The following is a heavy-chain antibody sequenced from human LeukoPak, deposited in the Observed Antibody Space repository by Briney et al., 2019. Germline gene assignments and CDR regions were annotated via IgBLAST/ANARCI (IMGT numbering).Heavy chain of an antibody. D-gene: IGHD1-1*01. CDR1: GFTFSSYG. V-gene: IGHV3-30*18. CDR3: AKDNNWNDGGHFDY. Sequence: GSLRLSCAASGFTFSSYGMHWVRQAPGKGLEWVAVISYDGSNKYYADSVKGRFTISRDNSKNTLYLQMNSLRAEDTAVYYCAKDNNWNDGGHFDYWGQGTLVTVSS. CDR2: ISYDGSNK. J-gene: IGHJ4*02.